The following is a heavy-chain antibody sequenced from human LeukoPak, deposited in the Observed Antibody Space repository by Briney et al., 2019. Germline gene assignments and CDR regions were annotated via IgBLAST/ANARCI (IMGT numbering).Heavy chain of an antibody. V-gene: IGHV3-33*01. Sequence: GGSLRLSCAASGFTFSSYGMHWVRQAPAKGLEWVAFIWSDGSNKYYADSVKGRFTVSRDNSRNTLYLQMNILRAEDTAVYYCARDTGGSELGFIYYYYYGMDVWGQGTTVTVSS. D-gene: IGHD1-26*01. CDR1: GFTFSSYG. CDR3: ARDTGGSELGFIYYYYYGMDV. J-gene: IGHJ6*02. CDR2: IWSDGSNK.